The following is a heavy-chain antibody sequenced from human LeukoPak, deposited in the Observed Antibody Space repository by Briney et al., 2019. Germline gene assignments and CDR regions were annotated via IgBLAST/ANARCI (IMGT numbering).Heavy chain of an antibody. CDR2: IIPILGIA. V-gene: IGHV1-69*04. D-gene: IGHD6-19*01. Sequence: SVKVSCKASGGTFSSYAISWVRQAPGQGLEWMGRIIPILGIANYAQKFQGRVTITADKSTSTAYMELSSLRSEDTAVYYCARDTPQGIAVAGSHSWGQGTLVTVSS. J-gene: IGHJ4*02. CDR3: ARDTPQGIAVAGSHS. CDR1: GGTFSSYA.